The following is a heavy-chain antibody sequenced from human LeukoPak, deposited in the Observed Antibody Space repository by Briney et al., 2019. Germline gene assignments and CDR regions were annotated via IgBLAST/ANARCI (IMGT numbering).Heavy chain of an antibody. Sequence: SETLSLTCTVSGGSICSYYWSWIRQPPGKGLEWIGYIYYSGSTNYNPSLKSRVTISVGTSKNQFSLKLSSVTAADTAVYYCARDSSGFYPYTWFDPWGQGTLVTVSS. CDR3: ARDSSGFYPYTWFDP. D-gene: IGHD3-22*01. J-gene: IGHJ5*02. CDR1: GGSICSYY. CDR2: IYYSGST. V-gene: IGHV4-59*01.